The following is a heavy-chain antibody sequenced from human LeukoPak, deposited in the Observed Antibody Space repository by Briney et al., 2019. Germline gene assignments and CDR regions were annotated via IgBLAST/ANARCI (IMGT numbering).Heavy chain of an antibody. Sequence: SETLSLTCTVSGGSISSYYWSWIRQPPGKGLEWIGYIYYSGSTNYNPSLKSRVTISVDTSKNQFSLKLSSVTAADTAVYYCARDCSSTSCYHSGYYYCYMDVWGKGTTVTVSS. V-gene: IGHV4-59*01. CDR3: ARDCSSTSCYHSGYYYCYMDV. D-gene: IGHD2-2*01. CDR2: IYYSGST. J-gene: IGHJ6*03. CDR1: GGSISSYY.